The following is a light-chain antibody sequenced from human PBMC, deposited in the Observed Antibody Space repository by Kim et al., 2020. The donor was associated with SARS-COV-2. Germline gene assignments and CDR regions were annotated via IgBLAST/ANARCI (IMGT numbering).Light chain of an antibody. CDR2: KAS. J-gene: IGKJ1*01. Sequence: DIQMTQSPSTLSASVGDRVTITCRASQSISSWLAWYQQKPGKAPKLLIYKASSLESGVPSRFSGSGSGTEFTLTISSLQPDDFETYYCQQYNSYSATSGQGTKVDIK. CDR1: QSISSW. V-gene: IGKV1-5*03. CDR3: QQYNSYSAT.